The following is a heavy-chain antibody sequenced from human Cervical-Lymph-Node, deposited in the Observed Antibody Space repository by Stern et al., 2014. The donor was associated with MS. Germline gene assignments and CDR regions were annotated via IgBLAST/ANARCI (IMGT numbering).Heavy chain of an antibody. V-gene: IGHV5-51*03. Sequence: EVQLVESGAEVKKPGESLKISCKGSGYSFATHWIGLVRQMPGKGLEWMGVIYPGHSDTRYSPSFQGQVTISADKSISTAYLHWSSLKASDTAMYYCARPGDDTAKYGLDVWGQGTTVTVSS. CDR1: GYSFATHW. J-gene: IGHJ6*02. CDR3: ARPGDDTAKYGLDV. CDR2: IYPGHSDT. D-gene: IGHD5-18*01.